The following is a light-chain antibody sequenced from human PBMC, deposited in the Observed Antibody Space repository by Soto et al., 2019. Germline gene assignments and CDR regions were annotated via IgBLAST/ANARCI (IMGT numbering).Light chain of an antibody. CDR2: KAS. Sequence: DIQMTQSPSTLSASVGDRVTITCRDSQSISTWLAWYQQKPGKAPKLLIYKASSLEGGVPSRFSGSGSGTEFNITISSLQPDDFATYYCQQYNTYPLTFGGGTTVEIK. V-gene: IGKV1-5*03. J-gene: IGKJ4*01. CDR3: QQYNTYPLT. CDR1: QSISTW.